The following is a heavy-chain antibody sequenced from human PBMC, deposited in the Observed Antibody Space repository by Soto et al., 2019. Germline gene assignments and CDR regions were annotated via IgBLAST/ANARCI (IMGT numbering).Heavy chain of an antibody. Sequence: ASVKVSCKASGYTFTSYDINWVRRATGQGLEWMGWMNPNSGNTGYAQKFQGRVTMTRNTSISTAYMELSSLRSEDTAVYYCARARITMVRGVSPPRWFDPWGQRTLVTVSS. D-gene: IGHD3-10*01. V-gene: IGHV1-8*01. J-gene: IGHJ5*02. CDR1: GYTFTSYD. CDR3: ARARITMVRGVSPPRWFDP. CDR2: MNPNSGNT.